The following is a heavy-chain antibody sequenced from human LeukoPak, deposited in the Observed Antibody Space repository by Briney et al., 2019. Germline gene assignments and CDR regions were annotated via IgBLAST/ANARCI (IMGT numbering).Heavy chain of an antibody. CDR1: GFTFSSYS. D-gene: IGHD2-15*01. Sequence: PGGSLRLSCAASGFTFSSYSMNWVRQAPGKGLEWVSSISSSGSYIYYADSVKGRFTISRDNAKNSLYLQMNSLRAEDTAVYYCARDCSGGSCFSDYWGQGTLVTVSS. CDR3: ARDCSGGSCFSDY. CDR2: ISSSGSYI. J-gene: IGHJ4*02. V-gene: IGHV3-21*01.